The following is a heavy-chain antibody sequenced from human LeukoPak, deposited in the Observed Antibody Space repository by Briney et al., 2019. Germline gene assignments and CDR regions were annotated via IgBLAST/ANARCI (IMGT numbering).Heavy chain of an antibody. CDR3: ARSGYYGSGSYPKGPATFDY. Sequence: SVKVSCKASGYTFTSYGISWVRQAPGQGLEWMGGIIPIFGTANYAQKFQGRVTITADESTSTAYMELSSLRSEDTAVYYCARSGYYGSGSYPKGPATFDYWGQGTLVTVSS. CDR1: GYTFTSYG. CDR2: IIPIFGTA. V-gene: IGHV1-69*13. J-gene: IGHJ4*02. D-gene: IGHD3-10*01.